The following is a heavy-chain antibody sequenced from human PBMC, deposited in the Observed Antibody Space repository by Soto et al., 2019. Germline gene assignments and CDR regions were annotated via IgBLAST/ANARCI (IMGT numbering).Heavy chain of an antibody. J-gene: IGHJ6*02. Sequence: GESLKISCAASGFTFSSYAMHWVRQAPGKGLEWVAVISYDGSNKYYADSVKGRFTISRDNSKNTLYLQMNSLRAEDTAVYYCARDLYYYDSSGYYSYYYGMDVWGQGTTVTVSS. CDR2: ISYDGSNK. D-gene: IGHD3-22*01. CDR1: GFTFSSYA. V-gene: IGHV3-30*04. CDR3: ARDLYYYDSSGYYSYYYGMDV.